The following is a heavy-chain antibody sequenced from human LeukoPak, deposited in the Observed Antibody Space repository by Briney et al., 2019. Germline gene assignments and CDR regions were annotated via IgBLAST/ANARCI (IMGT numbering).Heavy chain of an antibody. CDR2: TYYSGST. J-gene: IGHJ5*02. Sequence: SETLSLTCTVSGGPISSSSYYWGWIRQPPGKGLEWIGSTYYSGSTYYNPSLKSRVTISVDTSKNQFSLKLSSVTAADTAVYYCARSSGYSSSGGLNWFDTWGQGTLVTVSS. CDR1: GGPISSSSYY. D-gene: IGHD6-13*01. CDR3: ARSSGYSSSGGLNWFDT. V-gene: IGHV4-39*01.